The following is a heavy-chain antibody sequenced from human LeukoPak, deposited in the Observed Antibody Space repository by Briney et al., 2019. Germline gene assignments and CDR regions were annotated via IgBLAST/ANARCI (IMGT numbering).Heavy chain of an antibody. Sequence: SVKVSCKASGGTFSNYAISWVRQAPGQGLEWMGGIIPIFGTSNYAQKFQGRVTITADESTSTAYMELSSLRSEDTAVYYCAKAEHLEPKEYFDYWGQGTLVTVSS. CDR1: GGTFSNYA. V-gene: IGHV1-69*13. CDR3: AKAEHLEPKEYFDY. D-gene: IGHD6-6*01. CDR2: IIPIFGTS. J-gene: IGHJ4*02.